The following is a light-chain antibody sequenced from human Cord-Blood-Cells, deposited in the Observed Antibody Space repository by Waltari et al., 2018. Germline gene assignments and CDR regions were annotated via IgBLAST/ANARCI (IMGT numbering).Light chain of an antibody. J-gene: IGLJ1*01. V-gene: IGLV2-11*01. CDR3: CSYAGSYTVV. Sequence: QPALTQPRSVSGSPGRSFTISCTGTSSDVGGYNYVSWYQQHPGKAPKLMIYDVSKRTSGVADRFAGSKSGDTASLTISGLQAEDEADYYCCSYAGSYTVVFGSGTKVTVL. CDR2: DVS. CDR1: SSDVGGYNY.